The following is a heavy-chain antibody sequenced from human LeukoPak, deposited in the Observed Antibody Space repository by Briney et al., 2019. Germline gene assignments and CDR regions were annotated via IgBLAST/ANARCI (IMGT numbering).Heavy chain of an antibody. CDR3: ARGRSSSWYNWFDP. CDR2: INPNSGGT. J-gene: IGHJ5*02. CDR1: GYTFTDYY. Sequence: ASVKVSCKASGYTFTDYYINWVRQAPGQGLEWMGWINPNSGGTNYALKFQGRVTMTMDTSIRTAYMELSRLRSDDTAVYYCARGRSSSWYNWFDPWGQGTLVTVSS. D-gene: IGHD6-13*01. V-gene: IGHV1-2*02.